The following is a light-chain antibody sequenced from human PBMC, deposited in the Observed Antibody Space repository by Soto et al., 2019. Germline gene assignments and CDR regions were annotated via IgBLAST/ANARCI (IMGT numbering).Light chain of an antibody. V-gene: IGKV3D-20*02. Sequence: EIVLTQSPCTLSRSPGERATPPCRASQSVSNNYLAWYQQKPGQAPRLLIYGASNRATGIPDRFSGSGSGTDFTLTISSLEPEDFAVYYCQQRSNWPPTFGGGTKVYIK. CDR3: QQRSNWPPT. J-gene: IGKJ4*01. CDR2: GAS. CDR1: QSVSNNY.